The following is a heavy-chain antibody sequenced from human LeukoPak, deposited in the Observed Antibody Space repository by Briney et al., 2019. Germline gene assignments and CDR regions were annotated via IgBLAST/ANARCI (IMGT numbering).Heavy chain of an antibody. CDR1: GFTFSTYS. D-gene: IGHD4-11*01. Sequence: GGSLRLSCAASGFTFSTYSIHWVRQAPGEGLEWVALISSDGNIKYYADSVKGRFTVSRDNSKNTLYLQMNSLRGEDTAVYYCARDLPTVTTGNGNIDHWGQGTLVTVSS. V-gene: IGHV3-30-3*01. CDR3: ARDLPTVTTGNGNIDH. CDR2: ISSDGNIK. J-gene: IGHJ4*02.